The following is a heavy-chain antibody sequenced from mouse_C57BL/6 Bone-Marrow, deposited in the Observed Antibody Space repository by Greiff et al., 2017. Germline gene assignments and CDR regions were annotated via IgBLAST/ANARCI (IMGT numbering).Heavy chain of an antibody. D-gene: IGHD1-1*01. Sequence: EVHLVESGGGLVQSGRSLRLSCATSGFTFSDFYMEWVRQAPGKGLEWIAASRNKANDYTTEYSASVKGRFIVSRDTSQSILYLQMNALRAEDTAIYYCARDGLRYAMDYWGQGTSVTVSS. CDR1: GFTFSDFY. CDR3: ARDGLRYAMDY. V-gene: IGHV7-1*01. CDR2: SRNKANDYTT. J-gene: IGHJ4*01.